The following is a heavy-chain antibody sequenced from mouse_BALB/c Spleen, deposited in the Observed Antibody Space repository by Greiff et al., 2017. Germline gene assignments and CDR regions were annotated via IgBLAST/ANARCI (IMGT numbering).Heavy chain of an antibody. CDR2: ISSGGSYT. V-gene: IGHV5-6-4*01. Sequence: EVQGVESGGGLVKPGGSLKLSCAASGFTFSSYTMSWVRQTPEKRLEWVATISSGGSYTYYPDSVKGRFTISRDNAKNTLYLQMSSLKSEDTAMYYCTREGWDYWGQGTSVTVSS. CDR1: GFTFSSYT. J-gene: IGHJ4*01. CDR3: TREGWDY.